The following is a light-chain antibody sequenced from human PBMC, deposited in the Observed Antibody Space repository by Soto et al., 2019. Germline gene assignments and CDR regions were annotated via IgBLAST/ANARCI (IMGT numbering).Light chain of an antibody. CDR3: QQYNKWPQT. CDR1: QTGSNSY. V-gene: IGKV3-20*01. CDR2: GVD. Sequence: MVLTPSPGTLALSRGERATLSCRASQTGSNSYLAWYQHXXGXAPRLLIYGVDTRASGIPDRFSGSGSGTEFTLTITRLEPEDSAVYVCQQYNKWPQTFCQGTRLEIK. J-gene: IGKJ5*01.